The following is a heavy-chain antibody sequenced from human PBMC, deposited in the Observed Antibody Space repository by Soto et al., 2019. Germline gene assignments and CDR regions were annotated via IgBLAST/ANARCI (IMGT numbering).Heavy chain of an antibody. J-gene: IGHJ1*01. CDR3: ARSYCGGDCYSLYFQY. Sequence: QVQLVQSGAEVKKPGASVKVSCKASGYTFTNYYMHWVRQAPGQGLEWMGIINPSGGSTSYAQKFQGRVTMTRDTSTSTVYMELSSLRSEDTAVYYCARSYCGGDCYSLYFQYWGQGTLVTVSS. D-gene: IGHD2-21*02. V-gene: IGHV1-46*01. CDR2: INPSGGST. CDR1: GYTFTNYY.